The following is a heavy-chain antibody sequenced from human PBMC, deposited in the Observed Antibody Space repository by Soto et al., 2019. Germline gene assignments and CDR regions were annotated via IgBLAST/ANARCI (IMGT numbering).Heavy chain of an antibody. CDR3: ARGSHYDSGAWFDT. Sequence: QVQLVQSGAEVKKPGSSVKVSCKSSGGTFSTYALTWVRQAPGGGLEWLGGIIPTLGTPHYAQRWLGRISITADESASTTYLVLSSLRSEDTAIYYCARGSHYDSGAWFDTWGQGTLVTVSS. V-gene: IGHV1-69*01. CDR1: GGTFSTYA. CDR2: IIPTLGTP. J-gene: IGHJ5*02. D-gene: IGHD3-22*01.